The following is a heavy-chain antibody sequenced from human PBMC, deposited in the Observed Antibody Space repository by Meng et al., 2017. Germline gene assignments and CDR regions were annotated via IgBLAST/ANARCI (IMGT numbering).Heavy chain of an antibody. CDR1: VFTLSSYA. V-gene: IGHV3-30*01. J-gene: IGHJ4*02. CDR2: ISYDGSNK. CDR3: AHFDY. Sequence: VYLVESGGGWVQHGRSLRLSCSASVFTLSSYAMHWVRQAPGKGLEWVAVISYDGSNKYYADFVKGRFTISRDNSKNTLYLQMNSLRAEDTAVYYCAHFDYWGQGTLVTVSS.